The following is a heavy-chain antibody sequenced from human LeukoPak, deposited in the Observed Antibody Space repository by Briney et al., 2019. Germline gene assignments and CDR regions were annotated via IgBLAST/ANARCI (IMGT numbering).Heavy chain of an antibody. V-gene: IGHV3-21*01. J-gene: IGHJ3*02. Sequence: GGSLRLSCAASGFTFSSYSMNWVRQARGKGLEWVSSVSSGSTYMYYADSVKGRFTISRDNAQNSMYLQMNSLRAEDTAVYYCGRVGGRSKAAKGDAFDIWGQGTMVVVSS. CDR1: GFTFSSYS. CDR2: VSSGSTYM. D-gene: IGHD6-6*01. CDR3: GRVGGRSKAAKGDAFDI.